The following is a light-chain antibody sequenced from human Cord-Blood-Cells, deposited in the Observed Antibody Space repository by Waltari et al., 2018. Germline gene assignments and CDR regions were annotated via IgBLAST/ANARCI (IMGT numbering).Light chain of an antibody. V-gene: IGKV1-5*03. CDR2: KAS. CDR3: QQYNSYSWT. J-gene: IGKJ1*01. Sequence: DIQTPQSPSTLSASVGDMFTITCRASQSISSWLAWYQQKPGKAPKLLIYKASSLESGVPSRFSGSGSGTEFTLTISSLQPDDFATYYCQQYNSYSWTFGQGTKVEIK. CDR1: QSISSW.